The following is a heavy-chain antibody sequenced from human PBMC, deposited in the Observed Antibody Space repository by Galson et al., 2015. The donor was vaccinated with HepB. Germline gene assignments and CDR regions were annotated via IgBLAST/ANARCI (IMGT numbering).Heavy chain of an antibody. D-gene: IGHD3-22*01. J-gene: IGHJ4*02. CDR2: LSSSGGGT. CDR1: GFTFRNYV. Sequence: PLRLSCAASGFTFRNYVMTWVRQAPGKGLEWVSSLSSSGGGTYYADSVKGRVTISRDNSKNTLYLQMHSLRAEDTAVYYCAKSYFDVSGYLDWGQGTLVTVSS. V-gene: IGHV3-23*01. CDR3: AKSYFDVSGYLD.